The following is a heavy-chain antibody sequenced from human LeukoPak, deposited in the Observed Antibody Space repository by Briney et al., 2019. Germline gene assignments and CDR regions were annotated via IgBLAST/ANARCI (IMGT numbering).Heavy chain of an antibody. Sequence: GASVKVFCKASGYTFTSYDINWVRQATGQGLEWMGWMNPNSGNTGYAQKFQGRVTMTRNTPISTAYMELSSLRSEDTAVYYCARLEWLSRGYYYYMDVWGKGTTVTVSS. D-gene: IGHD3-3*01. CDR2: MNPNSGNT. J-gene: IGHJ6*03. CDR3: ARLEWLSRGYYYYMDV. CDR1: GYTFTSYD. V-gene: IGHV1-8*01.